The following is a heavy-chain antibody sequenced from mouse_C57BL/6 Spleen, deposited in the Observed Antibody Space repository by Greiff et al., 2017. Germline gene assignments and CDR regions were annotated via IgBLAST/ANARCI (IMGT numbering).Heavy chain of an antibody. CDR2: IYPGSGNT. Sequence: VQLQQSGAELVRPGASVKLSCKASGYTFTDYYINWVKQRPGQGLEWIARIYPGSGNTYYNEKFKGKATLTAEKSSSTAYMQLSSLTSEDSAVYFCAREGRLRYFDVWGTGTTVTVSS. V-gene: IGHV1-76*01. D-gene: IGHD2-4*01. CDR1: GYTFTDYY. J-gene: IGHJ1*03. CDR3: AREGRLRYFDV.